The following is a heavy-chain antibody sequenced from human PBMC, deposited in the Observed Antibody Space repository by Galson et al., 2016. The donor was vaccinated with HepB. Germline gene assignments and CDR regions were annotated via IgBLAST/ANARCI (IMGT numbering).Heavy chain of an antibody. CDR2: ISSNGGST. V-gene: IGHV3-64D*06. J-gene: IGHJ3*02. CDR1: GFTFSSYV. Sequence: SLRLSCAASGFTFSSYVMSWVRQAPGKGLEYVSAISSNGGSTYYADSVKGRFTISRDNSKNTLYLQTSRLRAEDTAVYYCVKSTVTTDSDAFDIWGQGTMVTVSS. D-gene: IGHD4-17*01. CDR3: VKSTVTTDSDAFDI.